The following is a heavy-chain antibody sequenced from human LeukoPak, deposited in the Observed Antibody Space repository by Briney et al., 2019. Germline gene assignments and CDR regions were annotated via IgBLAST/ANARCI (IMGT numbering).Heavy chain of an antibody. Sequence: SETLSLTCTVSGVSISGYYWSWVRQPPGKGLEWIGYIYYSGNTNYNPSLKSRVSISVDTSKNQFSLKLSSVTAADTAVYYCARDLRRVGYCSSTSCDYYYYYYMDVWGKGTTVTVSS. CDR1: GVSISGYY. CDR2: IYYSGNT. V-gene: IGHV4-59*12. D-gene: IGHD2-2*03. J-gene: IGHJ6*03. CDR3: ARDLRRVGYCSSTSCDYYYYYYMDV.